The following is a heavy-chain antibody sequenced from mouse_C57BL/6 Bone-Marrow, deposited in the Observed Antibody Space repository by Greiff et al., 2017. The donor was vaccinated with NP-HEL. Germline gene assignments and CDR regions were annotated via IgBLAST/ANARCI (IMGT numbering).Heavy chain of an antibody. V-gene: IGHV5-12*01. J-gene: IGHJ2*01. CDR3: ARHVRGGAFDY. Sequence: EVKVVESGGGLVQPGGSLKLSCAASGFTFSDYYMYWVRQTPEKRLEWVAYISNGGGSTYYPDTVKGRFTISRDNAKNTLYLQMSRLKSEDTAMYYCARHVRGGAFDYWGQGTTLTVSS. CDR1: GFTFSDYY. CDR2: ISNGGGST.